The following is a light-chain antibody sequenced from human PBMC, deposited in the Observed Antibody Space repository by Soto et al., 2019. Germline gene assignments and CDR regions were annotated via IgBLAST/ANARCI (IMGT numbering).Light chain of an antibody. J-gene: IGLJ2*01. V-gene: IGLV1-51*01. CDR2: DND. CDR1: GSNIGKNF. CDR3: ATWDSSLGAGV. Sequence: QSVLTQPPSVSAAPGQKVTISCSGSGSNIGKNFVSWYHHLPGTAPKLLIYDNDKRPSGIPDRFSGSKSGTTATLGITGLQTGDEADYYCATWDSSLGAGVFGGGTKVTVL.